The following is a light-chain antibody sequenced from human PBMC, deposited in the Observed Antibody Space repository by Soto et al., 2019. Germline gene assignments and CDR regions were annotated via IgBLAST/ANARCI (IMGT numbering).Light chain of an antibody. Sequence: EIALTQSPATLSLSPGERVTLSCRASQSVGRSLAWYQQKPGQAPRLLIYDASNRATGIPARFSGSGSGTDFTLTISSLEPEDFAVYYCQQRANWPRTFGQGTKV. J-gene: IGKJ1*01. CDR1: QSVGRS. CDR3: QQRANWPRT. V-gene: IGKV3-11*01. CDR2: DAS.